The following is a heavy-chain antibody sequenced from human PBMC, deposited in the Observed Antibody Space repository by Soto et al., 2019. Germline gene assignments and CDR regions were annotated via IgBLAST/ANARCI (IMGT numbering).Heavy chain of an antibody. CDR3: ARGAPYYDFWSGLVLYGMDV. J-gene: IGHJ6*02. CDR1: GGSFSGYY. D-gene: IGHD3-3*01. CDR2: INHSGST. Sequence: SETLSLTCAVYGGSFSGYYWSWIRQPPGKGLEWIGEINHSGSTNYNPSLESRVTISVDTSKNQFSLKLSSVTAADTAVYYCARGAPYYDFWSGLVLYGMDVWGQGTTVTVSS. V-gene: IGHV4-34*01.